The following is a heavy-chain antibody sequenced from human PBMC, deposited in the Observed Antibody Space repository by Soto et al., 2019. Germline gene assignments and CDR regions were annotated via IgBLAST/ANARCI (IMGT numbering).Heavy chain of an antibody. CDR3: AKDHSFGYYFDY. Sequence: QVQLVESGGGVVQPGRSLRLSCAASGFTFSSYGMHCVRQAPGKGLEWVAVISYDGSIKYYADSVKGRFTISRDNSKNTLYLQMNSLRAEDSAVYYCAKDHSFGYYFDYWGQGTLVTVSS. V-gene: IGHV3-30*18. J-gene: IGHJ4*02. CDR1: GFTFSSYG. D-gene: IGHD5-18*01. CDR2: ISYDGSIK.